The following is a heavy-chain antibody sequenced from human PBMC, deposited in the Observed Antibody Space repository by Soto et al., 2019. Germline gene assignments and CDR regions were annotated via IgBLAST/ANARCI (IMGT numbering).Heavy chain of an antibody. CDR2: IIPIFGTA. D-gene: IGHD2-8*01. V-gene: IGHV1-69*06. CDR1: GGTFSSYA. J-gene: IGHJ6*02. CDR3: ARAGCTNGVCYPYYYYGMDV. Sequence: SVKVSCKASGGTFSSYAIIWVRQAPGQGLEWMGGIIPIFGTASYAQKFQGRVTITADKSTSTAYMELSSLRSEDTAVYYCARAGCTNGVCYPYYYYGMDVWGQGTTVTV.